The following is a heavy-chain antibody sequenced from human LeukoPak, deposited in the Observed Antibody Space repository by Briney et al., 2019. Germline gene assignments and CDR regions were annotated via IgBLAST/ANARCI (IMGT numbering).Heavy chain of an antibody. D-gene: IGHD2-15*01. J-gene: IGHJ6*03. Sequence: ASVKVSCKASGYTFTSYGISWVRQAPGQGLEWMGWISAYNGNTNYAQKLQGRVTMTTDTSTNTAYMELRSLRSDDTAVYYCARFCSGGSPNYYYYYMDVWGKGTTVTVSS. CDR3: ARFCSGGSPNYYYYYMDV. CDR1: GYTFTSYG. CDR2: ISAYNGNT. V-gene: IGHV1-18*01.